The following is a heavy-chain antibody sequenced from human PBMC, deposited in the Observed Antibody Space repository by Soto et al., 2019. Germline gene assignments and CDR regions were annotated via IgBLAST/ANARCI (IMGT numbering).Heavy chain of an antibody. V-gene: IGHV5-51*01. J-gene: IGHJ6*02. CDR2: FNPRDPAA. Sequence: PGESLKISCVGAGYSFITYRVAWVRQMPGKGLEWMGIFNPRDPAATYSPSFQGQVTISADRSISTAYLQWNSLKASDTAIYYCARGGKHGSHFYGMDVWGQGTTVTVSS. CDR3: ARGGKHGSHFYGMDV. CDR1: GYSFITYR. D-gene: IGHD1-26*01.